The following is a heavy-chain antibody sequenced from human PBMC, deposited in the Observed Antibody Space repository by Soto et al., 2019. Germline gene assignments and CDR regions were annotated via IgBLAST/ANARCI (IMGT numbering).Heavy chain of an antibody. Sequence: TSETLSLTCTVSGGYISSYYWYWIRQPPGKGLEWIGYIYYSGSTNYNPSLKSRVTISVDTSKNQFSLKLSSVTAADTAVYYCARHGEGYCSGGSCRLFDYWGQGTLVTVSS. J-gene: IGHJ4*02. CDR3: ARHGEGYCSGGSCRLFDY. CDR1: GGYISSYY. D-gene: IGHD2-15*01. CDR2: IYYSGST. V-gene: IGHV4-59*08.